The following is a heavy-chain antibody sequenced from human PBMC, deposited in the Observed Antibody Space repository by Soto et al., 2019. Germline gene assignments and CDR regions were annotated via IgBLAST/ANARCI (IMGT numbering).Heavy chain of an antibody. J-gene: IGHJ4*02. CDR2: IYYSGST. CDR1: GGSISSGGYY. CDR3: ARGPYSGSYYVY. V-gene: IGHV4-31*03. Sequence: NPSETLSLTCTVSGGSISSGGYYWSWIRQHPGKGLEWIGYIYYSGSTYYNSSLKSRVTISVDTSKNQFSLKLSSVTAADTAVYYCARGPYSGSYYVYWGPGPLVTVSS. D-gene: IGHD1-26*01.